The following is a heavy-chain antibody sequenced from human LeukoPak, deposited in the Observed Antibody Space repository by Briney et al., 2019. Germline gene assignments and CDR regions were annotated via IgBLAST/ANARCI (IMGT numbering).Heavy chain of an antibody. CDR3: ASPSKLVVSRGAFDI. D-gene: IGHD3-10*01. V-gene: IGHV4-39*01. J-gene: IGHJ3*02. Sequence: PSETLSLTCTVSGASFSDTTYYWAWFRQPPGEGLEWIASIYFGETKYNPSPKSRITISGDTSKNQFSLKLTSVTATDTAVYYCASPSKLVVSRGAFDIWGQGTMVTVSA. CDR1: GASFSDTTYY. CDR2: IYFGET.